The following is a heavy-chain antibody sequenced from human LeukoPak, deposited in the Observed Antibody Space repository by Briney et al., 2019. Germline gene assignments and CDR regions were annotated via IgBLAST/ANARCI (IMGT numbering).Heavy chain of an antibody. CDR2: FDPEDGET. V-gene: IGHV1-24*01. CDR1: GYTLTELS. CDR3: ATRGRITMVRGVIITGFDFDY. Sequence: ASVKVSCKVSGYTLTELSMHWVRQAPGKGLEWMGGFDPEDGETIYAQKFQGRVTMTEDTSTDTAYMELSSLRPEDTAVYYCATRGRITMVRGVIITGFDFDYWGQGTLVTVSS. D-gene: IGHD3-10*01. J-gene: IGHJ4*02.